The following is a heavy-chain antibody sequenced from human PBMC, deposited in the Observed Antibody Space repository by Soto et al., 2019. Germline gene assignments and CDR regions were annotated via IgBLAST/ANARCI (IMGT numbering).Heavy chain of an antibody. Sequence: SVKVCCKASGGTFSSYAISWVRQAPGQGLEWMGGIIPIFGTANYAQKFQGRVTITADESTSTAYMELSSLRSEDTAVYYCARELPSSYSSSWYVFDYWGQGTLVTVSS. D-gene: IGHD6-13*01. CDR2: IIPIFGTA. CDR1: GGTFSSYA. V-gene: IGHV1-69*13. CDR3: ARELPSSYSSSWYVFDY. J-gene: IGHJ4*02.